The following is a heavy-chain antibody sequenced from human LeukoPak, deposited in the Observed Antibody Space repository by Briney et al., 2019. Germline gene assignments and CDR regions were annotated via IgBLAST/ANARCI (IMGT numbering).Heavy chain of an antibody. CDR2: ISYDGSNK. Sequence: GGSLRLSCAASGFTFSSYAMHWVRQAPGKGLEWVAVISYDGSNKYYADSVKGRFTISRDNSKNTLYLQMNSLRAEDTAVYHCARDKYCSGGSCSSAFDIWGQGTMVTVSS. CDR1: GFTFSSYA. V-gene: IGHV3-30*04. J-gene: IGHJ3*02. D-gene: IGHD2-15*01. CDR3: ARDKYCSGGSCSSAFDI.